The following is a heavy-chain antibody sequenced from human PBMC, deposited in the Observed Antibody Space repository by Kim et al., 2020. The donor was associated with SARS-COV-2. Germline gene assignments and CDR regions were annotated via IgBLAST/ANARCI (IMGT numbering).Heavy chain of an antibody. CDR3: ARDRRYFDY. Sequence: SGSTNYTPSLKSRVTISVDTSKNQFSLKLSSVTAADTAVYYCARDRRYFDYWGQGTLVTVSS. J-gene: IGHJ4*02. V-gene: IGHV4-59*01. CDR2: SGST. D-gene: IGHD6-6*01.